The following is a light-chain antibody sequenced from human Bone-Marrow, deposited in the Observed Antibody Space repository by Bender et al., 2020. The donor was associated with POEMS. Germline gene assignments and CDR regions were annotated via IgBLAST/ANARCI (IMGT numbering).Light chain of an antibody. Sequence: QSALTQPPSASGSPGQSVTISCTGTTSDVGAYDYVSWYQQYPGKAPRLVIYEVTKRPSVVSNRFSGSKSGNTASLTISGLRAEDEADYYCCSYAGSKLPVLFGGGTKLTVL. J-gene: IGLJ3*02. CDR3: CSYAGSKLPVL. CDR2: EVT. CDR1: TSDVGAYDY. V-gene: IGLV2-8*01.